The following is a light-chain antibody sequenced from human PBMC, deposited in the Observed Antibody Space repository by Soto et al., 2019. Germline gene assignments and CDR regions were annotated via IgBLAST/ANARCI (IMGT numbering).Light chain of an antibody. CDR2: GAS. J-gene: IGKJ2*01. CDR1: QSVSRN. CDR3: QQYNNWPET. V-gene: IGKV3-15*01. Sequence: EIVMTQSPVTLSVSPGERATLSCRASQSVSRNLAWYQQKPGQPPRLLIYGASTRATDITARFTGRRSATEFTLTISSLQSEDFAVYHCQQYNNWPETFGQGTKREI.